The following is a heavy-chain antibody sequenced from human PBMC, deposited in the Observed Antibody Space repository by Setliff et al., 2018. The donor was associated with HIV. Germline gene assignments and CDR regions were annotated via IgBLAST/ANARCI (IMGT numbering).Heavy chain of an antibody. CDR1: GTSINSHY. V-gene: IGHV4-59*11. CDR2: IYYTGIP. D-gene: IGHD3-22*01. CDR3: ASRSGYYPYHFDY. J-gene: IGHJ4*02. Sequence: SETLSLTCTVSGTSINSHYWSWIRQTPGKGLQWIGLIYYTGIPTYNPSLEGRITMSVDTSKNQVSLKLSSVTAADTAIYYCASRSGYYPYHFDYWGQGTLVTVSS.